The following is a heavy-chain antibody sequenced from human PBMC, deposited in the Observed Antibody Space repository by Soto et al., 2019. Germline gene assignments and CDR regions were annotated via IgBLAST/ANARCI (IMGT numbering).Heavy chain of an antibody. Sequence: EVQLMESGGGLVQPGGSLRLSCAASGFTFSSFSMHWVRQAPGKGLEWVSYINCSSSTIYYADSVRGRFTISRDKAKNSLYLQMNSLRDEDTAVFYCARDAPRCSGGTCLDYWGQGTLVTVSS. V-gene: IGHV3-48*02. J-gene: IGHJ4*02. CDR3: ARDAPRCSGGTCLDY. CDR2: INCSSSTI. CDR1: GFTFSSFS. D-gene: IGHD2-15*01.